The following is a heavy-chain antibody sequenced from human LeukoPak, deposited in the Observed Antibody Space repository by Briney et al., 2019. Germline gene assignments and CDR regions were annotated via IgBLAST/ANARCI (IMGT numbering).Heavy chain of an antibody. CDR3: AAGTQWELNYYYYGMDV. D-gene: IGHD1-26*01. J-gene: IGHJ6*02. CDR2: IVVGSGNT. Sequence: SVKVSCKASGFTFTSSAVQWVRQARGQRLEWIGWIVVGSGNTNYAQKFQERVTITRDMSTSTAYMELSSLRSEGTAVYYCAAGTQWELNYYYYGMDVWGQGTTVTVSS. CDR1: GFTFTSSA. V-gene: IGHV1-58*01.